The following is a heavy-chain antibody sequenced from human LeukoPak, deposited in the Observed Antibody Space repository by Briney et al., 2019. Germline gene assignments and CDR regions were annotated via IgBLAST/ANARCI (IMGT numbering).Heavy chain of an antibody. D-gene: IGHD3-10*01. Sequence: PSETLSLTCTVSGGSISSYYWSWIRQPAGKGLEGIGRIYTSGSTNYNPSLKSRVTMSVDTSKNQFSLKLSSVTAADTAVYYCAREIYYGSGSYSPFGYWGQGTLLTVSS. CDR3: AREIYYGSGSYSPFGY. J-gene: IGHJ4*02. CDR1: GGSISSYY. CDR2: IYTSGST. V-gene: IGHV4-4*07.